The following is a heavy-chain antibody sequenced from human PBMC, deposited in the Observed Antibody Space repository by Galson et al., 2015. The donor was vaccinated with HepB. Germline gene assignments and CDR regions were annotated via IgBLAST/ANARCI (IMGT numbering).Heavy chain of an antibody. D-gene: IGHD2-15*01. CDR2: ISSSGSTI. CDR3: ARENVVVVAATGGKYFDY. CDR1: GFTFSSYE. J-gene: IGHJ4*02. V-gene: IGHV3-48*03. Sequence: SLRLSCAASGFTFSSYEMNWVRQAPGKGLEWVSYISSSGSTIYYADSVKGRFTISRDNAKNSLYLQMNSLRAEDTAVYYCARENVVVVAATGGKYFDYWGQGTLVTVSS.